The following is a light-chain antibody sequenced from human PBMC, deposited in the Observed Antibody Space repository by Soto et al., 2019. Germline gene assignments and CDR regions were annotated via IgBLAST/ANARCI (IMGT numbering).Light chain of an antibody. V-gene: IGLV1-40*01. J-gene: IGLJ3*02. CDR3: QSYDSSLSGWV. Sequence: ELTQPPSVSGAPGQRVTISCTGSSSNIGAGYDVHWYQQLPGTAPKLLIYGNSNRPSGVPDRFSGSKSGTSASLAITGLQAEDEADYYCQSYDSSLSGWVFGGGTQLTVL. CDR2: GNS. CDR1: SSNIGAGYD.